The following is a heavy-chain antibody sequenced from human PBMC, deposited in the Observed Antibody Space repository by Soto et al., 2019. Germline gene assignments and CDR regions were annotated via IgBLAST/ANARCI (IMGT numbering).Heavy chain of an antibody. Sequence: QVQLMQSGAEVKKPGSSVKVSCKASGGTFSSYTISWVRQAPGQGLEWMGRIIPILGIANYAQKFQGRVTITADKSTSTAYMELSSLRSEDTVVYYCARGDSSGYGAFDIWGQGTMVTVSS. J-gene: IGHJ3*02. V-gene: IGHV1-69*02. D-gene: IGHD3-22*01. CDR2: IIPILGIA. CDR1: GGTFSSYT. CDR3: ARGDSSGYGAFDI.